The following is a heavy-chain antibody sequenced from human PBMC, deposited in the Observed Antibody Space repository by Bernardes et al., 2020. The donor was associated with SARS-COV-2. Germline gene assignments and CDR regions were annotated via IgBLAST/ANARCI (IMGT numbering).Heavy chain of an antibody. CDR1: GYTFTSYG. CDR2: ISAYNGNT. J-gene: IGHJ6*02. CDR3: ARANYQLLFILKGNQGMDV. Sequence: ASVKVSCKASGYTFTSYGINWVRQAPGQGLEWMGWISAYNGNTNYAQKLQGRVTMTTDTSTSTAYMELRSLRSDDTAVYYCARANYQLLFILKGNQGMDVWGQGTTVTVSS. V-gene: IGHV1-18*01. D-gene: IGHD2-2*01.